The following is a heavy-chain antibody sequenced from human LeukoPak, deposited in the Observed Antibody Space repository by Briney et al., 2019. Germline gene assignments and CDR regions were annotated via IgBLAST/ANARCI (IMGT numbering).Heavy chain of an antibody. V-gene: IGHV3-23*01. D-gene: IGHD3-3*01. Sequence: GALRLSCAASGFTFSSYAMSWVRQAPGKGLEWVSAISGSGGSTYYADSVKGRFTISRDNSKNTLYLQMNSLRAEDTAVYYCAKSPSLTIFGVATFDYWGQGTLVTVSS. CDR3: AKSPSLTIFGVATFDY. CDR2: ISGSGGST. CDR1: GFTFSSYA. J-gene: IGHJ4*02.